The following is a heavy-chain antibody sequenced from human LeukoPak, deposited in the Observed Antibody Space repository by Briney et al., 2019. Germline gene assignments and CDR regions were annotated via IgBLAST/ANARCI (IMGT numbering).Heavy chain of an antibody. CDR2: IYHSGST. D-gene: IGHD3-3*01. CDR3: ARGGSCWSGYYFDY. Sequence: SETLSLTCAVSGGSISSGGYSWRWIRPPPGKGLEWIGYIYHSGSTHYNPSLKSRVTISVDRSKYQFSLKLSSVTAADTAVYYCARGGSCWSGYYFDYWGQGTLVTVSS. V-gene: IGHV4-30-2*01. J-gene: IGHJ4*02. CDR1: GGSISSGGYS.